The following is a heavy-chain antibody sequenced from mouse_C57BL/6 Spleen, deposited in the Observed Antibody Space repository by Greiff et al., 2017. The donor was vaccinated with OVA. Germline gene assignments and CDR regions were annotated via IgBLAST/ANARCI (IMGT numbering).Heavy chain of an antibody. Sequence: QVQLQQSGAELVRPGASVKLSCKASGYTFTDYYINWVKQRPGQGLEWIARIYPGSGNTYYNEKFKGKATLTAEKSSSTAYMQLSSLTSEDSAVYFCARATTVPGFAYWGQGTLVTVSA. CDR1: GYTFTDYY. CDR3: ARATTVPGFAY. J-gene: IGHJ3*01. CDR2: IYPGSGNT. D-gene: IGHD1-1*01. V-gene: IGHV1-76*01.